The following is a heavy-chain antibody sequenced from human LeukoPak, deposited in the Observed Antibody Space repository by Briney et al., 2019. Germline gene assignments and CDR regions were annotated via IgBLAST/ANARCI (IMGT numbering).Heavy chain of an antibody. CDR1: GFTLSSYG. D-gene: IGHD6-13*01. J-gene: IGHJ4*02. V-gene: IGHV3-30*02. CDR2: IRYDGSNK. CDR3: ARDGPQHGIAAAYELGY. Sequence: PGGSLRLSCTASGFTLSSYGMHWVRRAPGKGLEWVAFIRYDGSNKNYADSAKGRFTISRDNSKNTLYLQMNSLRAEDTAVYYCARDGPQHGIAAAYELGYWGQGTLVTVSS.